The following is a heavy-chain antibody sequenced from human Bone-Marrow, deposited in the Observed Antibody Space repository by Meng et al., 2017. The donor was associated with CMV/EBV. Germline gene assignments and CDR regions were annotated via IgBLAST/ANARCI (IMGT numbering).Heavy chain of an antibody. CDR3: ARIAAAGFDY. D-gene: IGHD6-13*01. J-gene: IGHJ4*02. Sequence: GESLKISCAASGFSFSDYGMHWIRQAPGKGLEWVSYISSSGSTIYYADSVKGRFTISRDNAKNSLYLQMNSLRAEDTAVYYCARIAAAGFDYWGQGTLVTFSS. CDR1: GFSFSDYG. V-gene: IGHV3-11*01. CDR2: ISSSGSTI.